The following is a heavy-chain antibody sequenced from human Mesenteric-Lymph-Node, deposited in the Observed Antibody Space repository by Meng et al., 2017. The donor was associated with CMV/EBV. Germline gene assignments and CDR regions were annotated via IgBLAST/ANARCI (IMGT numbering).Heavy chain of an antibody. CDR2: ISGSGGST. J-gene: IGHJ6*02. D-gene: IGHD2/OR15-2a*01. CDR3: ARDSATFTYYYGMDV. V-gene: IGHV3-23*01. CDR1: GFTFSSYA. Sequence: GGSLRLSCAASGFTFSSYAMSWVRQAPGKGLEWVSAISGSGGSTYYADSVKGRFTISRDNSKNTLYLQMNSLRVEDTAVFYCARDSATFTYYYGMDVWGQGTTVTVSS.